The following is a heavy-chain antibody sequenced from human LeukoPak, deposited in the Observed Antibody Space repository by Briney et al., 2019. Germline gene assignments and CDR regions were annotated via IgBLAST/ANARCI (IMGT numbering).Heavy chain of an antibody. Sequence: GGSLRLSCAASGFTFSSNAMSWGREAPGEGVGWGSGISGSGAGTYYADSVKGRFTISRDNSKSTLYLQMNSLRVEDTAVYYCARDRSLYSSTWYVPRDGFDIWGQGTMVTVSS. D-gene: IGHD6-13*01. CDR1: GFTFSSNA. J-gene: IGHJ3*02. V-gene: IGHV3-23*01. CDR2: ISGSGAGT. CDR3: ARDRSLYSSTWYVPRDGFDI.